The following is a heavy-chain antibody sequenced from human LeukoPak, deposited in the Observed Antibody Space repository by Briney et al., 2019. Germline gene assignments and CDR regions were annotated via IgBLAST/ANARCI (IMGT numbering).Heavy chain of an antibody. V-gene: IGHV5-51*01. CDR3: ARQGSIGTYDAFDI. CDR2: IYPGDSET. D-gene: IGHD6-6*01. J-gene: IGHJ3*02. Sequence: GESLKISCKGSGYSFTTYWIGWVRQMPGKGLEWMGIIYPGDSETKKSPSLQGQVTISADKSISTVYLQWSSLKASDTAVYYCARQGSIGTYDAFDIWGQGTMLTVSS. CDR1: GYSFTTYW.